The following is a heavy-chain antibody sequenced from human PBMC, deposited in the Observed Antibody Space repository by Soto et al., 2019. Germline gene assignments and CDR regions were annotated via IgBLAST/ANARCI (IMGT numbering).Heavy chain of an antibody. CDR2: IYLDDDK. V-gene: IGHV2-5*02. J-gene: IGHJ4*02. D-gene: IGHD3-10*01. CDR3: AHKSYYGSGSLDY. Sequence: QITLKESGPTLVKPTQPLTLTCTFSGFSLSTGVGVGWIRQPPGKALECLALIYLDDDKRYSSSLKSRLTITKDTSKNQVVLIMTNMDPVDSATYYCAHKSYYGSGSLDYWGQGILVTVSS. CDR1: GFSLSTGVG.